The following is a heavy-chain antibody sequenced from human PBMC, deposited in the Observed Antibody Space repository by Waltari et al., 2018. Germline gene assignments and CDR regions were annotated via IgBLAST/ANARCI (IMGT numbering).Heavy chain of an antibody. CDR3: ARDIDYYDSSGYFELD. D-gene: IGHD3-22*01. CDR1: GFTFSSYS. J-gene: IGHJ3*01. CDR2: ISSSSSYI. V-gene: IGHV3-21*01. Sequence: EVQLVESGGGLVKPGGSLRLSCAASGFTFSSYSMNWVRQAPGKGLAWVSSISSSSSYIYYADSVKGRFTISRDNAKNSLYLKMNSLRAEDTAVYYCARDIDYYDSSGYFELDWGQGTMVTVSS.